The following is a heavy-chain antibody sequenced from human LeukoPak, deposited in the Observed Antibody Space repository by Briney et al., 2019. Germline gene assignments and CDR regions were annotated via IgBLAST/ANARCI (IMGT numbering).Heavy chain of an antibody. D-gene: IGHD5-18*01. CDR3: ASRLDTAMVSYYFDY. Sequence: SVKVSCKASGGTFSSYAISWVRQAPGQGLEWMGGIIPIFGTANYAQKFQGRVTITADESTSTAYMELSSLRSEDTAVYYCASRLDTAMVSYYFDYWGQGTLVTVSS. J-gene: IGHJ4*02. CDR2: IIPIFGTA. CDR1: GGTFSSYA. V-gene: IGHV1-69*13.